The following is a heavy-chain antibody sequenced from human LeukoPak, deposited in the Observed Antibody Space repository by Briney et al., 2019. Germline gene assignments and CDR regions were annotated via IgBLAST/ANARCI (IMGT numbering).Heavy chain of an antibody. CDR1: GGSISSYY. J-gene: IGHJ4*02. V-gene: IGHV4-4*07. Sequence: SETLSLTCTVSGGSISSYYWSWIRQPAGKGLEWIGRIYTSGSTNYNPSLKSRVTMSVDTSKNQFSLKLSSVTAADTAVYYCAREGGVIAARRRFDYWGQGTLVTVSS. CDR2: IYTSGST. CDR3: AREGGVIAARRRFDY. D-gene: IGHD6-6*01.